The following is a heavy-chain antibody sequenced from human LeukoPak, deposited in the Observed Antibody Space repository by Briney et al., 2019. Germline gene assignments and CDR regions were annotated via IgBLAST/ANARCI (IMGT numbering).Heavy chain of an antibody. Sequence: ASVKVSCKASGYTFTTYGITWLRQAPGQGLEWMGWISTYNTNTNYAQKLQGRVTMTTDTSTSTAYMELRSLRSDDTAVFYCARSPLTTTTGWFDPWGQGTLVTVSS. V-gene: IGHV1-18*01. D-gene: IGHD4-11*01. CDR1: GYTFTTYG. J-gene: IGHJ5*02. CDR3: ARSPLTTTTGWFDP. CDR2: ISTYNTNT.